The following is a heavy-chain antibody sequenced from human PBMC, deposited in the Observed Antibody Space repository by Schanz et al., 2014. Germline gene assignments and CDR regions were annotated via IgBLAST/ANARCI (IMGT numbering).Heavy chain of an antibody. V-gene: IGHV1-69*02. D-gene: IGHD2-2*02. CDR2: IVPIAGIT. CDR3: AGTYCSSTSCYTGYYYMDV. Sequence: QVQLVQSGAEVKKPGSSMKVSCKASGGTFSSDTFSWVRQAPGQGLEWMGRIVPIAGITNYAQRFQGRVTITADKSSDTAYMELSSLRSEDTAVYYCAGTYCSSTSCYTGYYYMDVWGKGTTVTVAS. J-gene: IGHJ6*03. CDR1: GGTFSSDT.